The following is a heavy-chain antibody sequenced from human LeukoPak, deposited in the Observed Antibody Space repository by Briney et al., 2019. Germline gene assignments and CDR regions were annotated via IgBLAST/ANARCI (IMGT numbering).Heavy chain of an antibody. J-gene: IGHJ4*02. CDR3: AKDRLGGPYFFHY. CDR1: GFTFSIYA. CDR2: ISSNGGST. D-gene: IGHD3-16*01. V-gene: IGHV3-64*01. Sequence: GGSLRLSCAASGFTFSIYAMHWVRQAPGKGLEYVSAISSNGGSTYYANSVKGRFTISRDNSKNTLYLQINSLRAEDTAVYFCAKDRLGGPYFFHYWGQGTLVTVSS.